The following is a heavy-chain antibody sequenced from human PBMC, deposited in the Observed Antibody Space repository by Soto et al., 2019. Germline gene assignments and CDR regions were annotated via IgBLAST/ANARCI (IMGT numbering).Heavy chain of an antibody. D-gene: IGHD2-15*01. J-gene: IGHJ4*02. CDR2: IIPILGIA. Sequence: SLNVSCNASGGTCSSYTISWVLQAPGQGLEWMGRIIPILGIANYAQKFQGRVTITADKSTSTAYMELSSLRSEDTAVYYCASQGTRYFGGGSCYSDWGQGTLFTVSS. V-gene: IGHV1-69*02. CDR3: ASQGTRYFGGGSCYSD. CDR1: GGTCSSYT.